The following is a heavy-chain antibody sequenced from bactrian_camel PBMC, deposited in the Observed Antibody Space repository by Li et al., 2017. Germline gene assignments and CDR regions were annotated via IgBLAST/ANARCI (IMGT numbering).Heavy chain of an antibody. Sequence: HVQLVESGGGSVQAGGSLRLSCVVSGYSYRRYCMGWFRQAPGKAREGVATIDSSDRTTYADSVKGRFAISRDNAKNTVYLQMNSLKPEDTAVYYCVRDLVMPDSTWFMSIITGARGPRSPSP. CDR1: GYSYRRYC. J-gene: IGHJ4*01. CDR3: VRDLVMPDSTWFMSIIT. D-gene: IGHD1*01. CDR2: IDSSDRT. V-gene: IGHV3S53*01.